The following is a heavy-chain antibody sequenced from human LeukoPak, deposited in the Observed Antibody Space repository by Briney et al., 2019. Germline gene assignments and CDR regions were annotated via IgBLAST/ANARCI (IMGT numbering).Heavy chain of an antibody. J-gene: IGHJ5*02. Sequence: NSAAXSWIRQSPSRGLEWLGRTYYRSKWYNDYAVSVKSRIIISPDTSKNQFSLQLNSVTPEDTAVYYCAKLGDSSTWGQGTLVTVSS. CDR1: NSAA. D-gene: IGHD6-19*01. V-gene: IGHV6-1*01. CDR2: TYYRSKWYN. CDR3: AKLGDSST.